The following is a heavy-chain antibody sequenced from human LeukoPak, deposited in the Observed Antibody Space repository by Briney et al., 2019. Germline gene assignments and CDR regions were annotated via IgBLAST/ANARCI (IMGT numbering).Heavy chain of an antibody. Sequence: PGRSLRLSCAASGFTFSSYAMRWVRQAPGKGLEWVAVISYDGSNKYYADSVKGRFTISRDNSKNTLYLQMNSLRAEDTAVYYCARGEDWFDPWGQGTLVTVSS. V-gene: IGHV3-30-3*01. J-gene: IGHJ5*02. CDR3: ARGEDWFDP. D-gene: IGHD3-10*01. CDR1: GFTFSSYA. CDR2: ISYDGSNK.